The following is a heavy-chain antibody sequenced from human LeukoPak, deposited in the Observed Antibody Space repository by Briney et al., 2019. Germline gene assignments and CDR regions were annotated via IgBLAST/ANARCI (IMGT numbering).Heavy chain of an antibody. CDR3: ARVMIQMYYYDSSGYYDY. Sequence: ASVKVSCTASGYTFTGYYMHWVRQAPGQGLEWMGWINPNSGGTNYAQKFQGRVTMTRDTSISTAYMELSRLRSDDTAVYYCARVMIQMYYYDSSGYYDYWGQGTLVTVSS. D-gene: IGHD3-22*01. CDR2: INPNSGGT. J-gene: IGHJ4*02. CDR1: GYTFTGYY. V-gene: IGHV1-2*02.